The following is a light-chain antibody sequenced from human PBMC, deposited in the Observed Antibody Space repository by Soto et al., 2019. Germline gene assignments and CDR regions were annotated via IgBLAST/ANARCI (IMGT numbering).Light chain of an antibody. CDR2: GAS. CDR1: QSVSNNY. J-gene: IGKJ1*01. V-gene: IGKV3-20*01. Sequence: IVLTQSPGSLSLCPGERATLSCRASQSVSNNYLAWYQQKPGQAPRLLIYGASNRGTGIPDRFSGSGSGTDFTLTISRLEPEDFTVYYCQQYGSSGTFGQGTKVDIK. CDR3: QQYGSSGT.